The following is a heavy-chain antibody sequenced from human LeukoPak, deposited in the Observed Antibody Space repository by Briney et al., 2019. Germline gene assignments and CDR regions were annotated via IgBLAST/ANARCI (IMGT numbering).Heavy chain of an antibody. CDR3: AKGGRNHFDY. CDR1: GFTVSSNY. Sequence: GGSLRLSCAASGFTVSSNYMSWVRQAPGKGLEWVSVIYSTGTIYYADSVKGRFTISRDNSKNTLYLQMNSLRAEDTAVYYCAKGGRNHFDYWGQGTLVTVSS. CDR2: IYSTGTI. V-gene: IGHV3-66*03. D-gene: IGHD1-14*01. J-gene: IGHJ4*02.